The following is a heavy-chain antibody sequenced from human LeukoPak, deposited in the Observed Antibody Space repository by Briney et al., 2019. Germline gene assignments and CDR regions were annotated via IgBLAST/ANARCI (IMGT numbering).Heavy chain of an antibody. J-gene: IGHJ3*02. D-gene: IGHD3-22*01. V-gene: IGHV1-58*02. CDR2: IVVGSGNT. CDR3: AARTDYYDSSGYYIFYAFDI. Sequence: GTSVKVSCKASGFTFTSSAMQWVRQARGQRLEWVGWIVVGSGNTNYAQKFQERVTITRDMSTSTAYMELSSLRSEDTAVYYCAARTDYYDSSGYYIFYAFDIWGQGTMVTVSS. CDR1: GFTFTSSA.